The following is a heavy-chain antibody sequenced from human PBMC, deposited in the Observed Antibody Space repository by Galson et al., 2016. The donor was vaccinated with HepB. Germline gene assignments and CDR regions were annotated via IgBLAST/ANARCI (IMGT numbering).Heavy chain of an antibody. CDR2: FCYTGIT. CDR1: GGSVTNHQYC. V-gene: IGHV4-39*01. D-gene: IGHD2-21*01. J-gene: IGHJ4*02. Sequence: SETLSLTCIVSGGSVTNHQYCWGWIRQAPGKGQEWIASFCYTGITYYNPSLRSRLTMDVETSKFQLSLHLRSVAAADTAVYYCVDYCGGGACPDYWGQGTLVTVSS. CDR3: VDYCGGGACPDY.